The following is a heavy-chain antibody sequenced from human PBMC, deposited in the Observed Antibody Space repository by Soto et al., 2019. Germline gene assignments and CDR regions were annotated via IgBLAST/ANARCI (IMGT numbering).Heavy chain of an antibody. V-gene: IGHV5-51*01. Sequence: PGESLKISCKGSGYSFTSYWIGWVRQMPGKGLEWMGIIYPGDSDTRYSPSFQGQVTISADKSISTAYLQWSSLKASDTAMYYCASWLVSAAQPAVGAFDIWGQGTMVTVSS. J-gene: IGHJ3*02. D-gene: IGHD2-2*01. CDR3: ASWLVSAAQPAVGAFDI. CDR1: GYSFTSYW. CDR2: IYPGDSDT.